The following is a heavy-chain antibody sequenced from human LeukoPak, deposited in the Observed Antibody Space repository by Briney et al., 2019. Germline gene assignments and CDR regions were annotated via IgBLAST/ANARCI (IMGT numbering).Heavy chain of an antibody. CDR3: TTDQELSGSYY. J-gene: IGHJ4*02. D-gene: IGHD1-26*01. Sequence: GGSLRLSCAASGFTFSNAWMSWVRQAPGKGLEWVGRINSKTDGGTTDYAAPVKGRFTISRDDSKNTLYLQMNSLKTEDTAVYYCTTDQELSGSYYWGQGILVTVSS. V-gene: IGHV3-15*01. CDR1: GFTFSNAW. CDR2: INSKTDGGTT.